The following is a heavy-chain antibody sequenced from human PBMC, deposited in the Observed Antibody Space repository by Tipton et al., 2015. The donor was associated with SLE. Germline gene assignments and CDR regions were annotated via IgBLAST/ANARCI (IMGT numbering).Heavy chain of an antibody. D-gene: IGHD5-12*01. Sequence: SLRLSCAASGFTFSSYSMNWVRQAPGKGLEWVSSISSSSSYIYYADSVKGRFTISRDNAKNSLYLQMNSLRAEDTAVYYCARGGPNIVATTVWDSSAIFDYWGQGTLVTVSS. CDR1: GFTFSSYS. CDR3: ARGGPNIVATTVWDSSAIFDY. CDR2: ISSSSSYI. V-gene: IGHV3-21*01. J-gene: IGHJ4*02.